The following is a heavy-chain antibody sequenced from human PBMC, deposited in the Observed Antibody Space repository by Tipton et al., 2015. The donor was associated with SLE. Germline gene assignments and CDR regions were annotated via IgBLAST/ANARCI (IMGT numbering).Heavy chain of an antibody. CDR3: ARARHGGAECFEP. Sequence: TLSLTCSVYGGSMGTYYWSWIRQSPERGLEWIGHIYYAGTTNYNPSLESRVTMSVDTSSNQIFLRVSSVTAADTAVYYCARARHGGAECFEPWGQGTLVTVSS. D-gene: IGHD3-3*01. CDR2: IYYAGTT. V-gene: IGHV4-59*01. J-gene: IGHJ1*01. CDR1: GGSMGTYY.